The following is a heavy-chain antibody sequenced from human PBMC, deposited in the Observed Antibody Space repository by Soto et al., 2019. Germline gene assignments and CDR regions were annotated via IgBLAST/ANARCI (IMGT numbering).Heavy chain of an antibody. CDR2: INPAGSAS. Sequence: EVQLVESGGGLVQPGGSLRLSCVGSGFTFSSYWMHWVRHAPGKGPVWVSRINPAGSASSYADFVKGRVIVSRDNAKNTLDLEMNSRSAEDTAVYYCATGGYSYGWGYWGQGTLVTVSS. CDR3: ATGGYSYGWGY. V-gene: IGHV3-74*01. D-gene: IGHD5-18*01. CDR1: GFTFSSYW. J-gene: IGHJ4*02.